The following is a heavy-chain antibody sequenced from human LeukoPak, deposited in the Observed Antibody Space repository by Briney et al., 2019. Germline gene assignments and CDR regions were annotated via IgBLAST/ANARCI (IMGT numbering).Heavy chain of an antibody. Sequence: SVKVSCKASGGTFSSYAITWVRQAPGQGLEWMGRIIPIFGTANYAQKFQGRVTITTDESTRTAYMELSGLRSEDTAVYYCARERPPGDSSSWFLEGYFDIWGQGSLVIVSS. D-gene: IGHD6-13*01. CDR2: IIPIFGTA. J-gene: IGHJ4*02. V-gene: IGHV1-69*05. CDR1: GGTFSSYA. CDR3: ARERPPGDSSSWFLEGYFDI.